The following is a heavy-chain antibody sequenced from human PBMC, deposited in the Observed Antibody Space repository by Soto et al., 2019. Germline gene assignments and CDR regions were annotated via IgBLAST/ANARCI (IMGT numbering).Heavy chain of an antibody. V-gene: IGHV3-30*18. CDR3: AKDRVESGLGEIDY. CDR1: GFSFSNNG. Sequence: GGSLRLSCAASGFSFSNNGMHWVRQAPGKGLEWVAIISYDGSKKYYADSVKGRFTISRGNSKNTLYLQMNSLRVEDTAIYYCAKDRVESGLGEIDYWGQGTLVTVYS. CDR2: ISYDGSKK. J-gene: IGHJ4*02. D-gene: IGHD3-16*01.